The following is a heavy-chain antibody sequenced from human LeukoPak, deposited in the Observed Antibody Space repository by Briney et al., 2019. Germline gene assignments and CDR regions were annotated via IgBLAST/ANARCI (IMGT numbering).Heavy chain of an antibody. Sequence: GGSLRLSCVASGFTFTSDAMNWVRQAPGKGLEWVSSTVSRGTTQYADSVKGRLTVSRDNSKHTLYLQMNTLRTDDTAVYFCAKGGGSTWFSKWGQGTLVTVSS. J-gene: IGHJ4*02. CDR3: AKGGGSTWFSK. CDR2: TVSRGTT. V-gene: IGHV3-23*01. CDR1: GFTFTSDA. D-gene: IGHD6-13*01.